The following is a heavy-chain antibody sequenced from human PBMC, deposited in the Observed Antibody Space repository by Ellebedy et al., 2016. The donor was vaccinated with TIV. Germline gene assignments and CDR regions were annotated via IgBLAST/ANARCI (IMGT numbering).Heavy chain of an antibody. CDR1: GYTFTSYD. Sequence: ASVKVSXXASGYTFTSYDINWVRQATGQGLEWMGWMNPNSGNTGYAQKFQGRVTMTRNTSISTAYMELSSLRSEDTAVYYCAKGPNSESYYRDFDYWGQGTLVTVSS. CDR2: MNPNSGNT. J-gene: IGHJ4*02. V-gene: IGHV1-8*01. CDR3: AKGPNSESYYRDFDY. D-gene: IGHD3-10*01.